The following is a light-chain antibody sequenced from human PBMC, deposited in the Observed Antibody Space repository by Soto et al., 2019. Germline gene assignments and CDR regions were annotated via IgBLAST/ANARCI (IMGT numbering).Light chain of an antibody. V-gene: IGKV3-15*01. J-gene: IGKJ4*01. Sequence: EIVMTQSPATLSVSPGERVTLSCRAGQDIRSSLAWYQQKPGQAPRLLIYGASIRATGVPATFSGSGSGTEFTLSISSLQSEHLGVYYCQQDSSWPLTFSGGTKVDIK. CDR3: QQDSSWPLT. CDR1: QDIRSS. CDR2: GAS.